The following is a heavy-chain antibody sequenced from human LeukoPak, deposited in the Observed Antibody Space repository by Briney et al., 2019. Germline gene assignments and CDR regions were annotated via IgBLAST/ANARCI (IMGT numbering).Heavy chain of an antibody. CDR3: AREGGGYGDYYYYYYMDV. Sequence: SETLSLTCAVYGGSFSGYYWSWIRQPPGEGLEWIGEINHSESTNYNPSLKSRVTISVDTSKNQFTLKLSSVTAADTAVYYCAREGGGYGDYYYYYYMDVWGKGTTVTVSS. CDR1: GGSFSGYY. J-gene: IGHJ6*03. D-gene: IGHD4-17*01. V-gene: IGHV4-34*01. CDR2: INHSEST.